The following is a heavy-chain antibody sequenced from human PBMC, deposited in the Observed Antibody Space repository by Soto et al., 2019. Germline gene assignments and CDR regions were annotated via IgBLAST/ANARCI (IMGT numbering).Heavy chain of an antibody. CDR3: ARGSRYCCGGSCYRYEGMDV. D-gene: IGHD2-15*01. Sequence: QVQLVQSGAEVKKPGSSVKVSCKASGGTFSSYAISWVRQAPGQGLEWMGGIIPIFGTANYAQKFQGRVTITADKSTSTAYMELKSLRPEDTAVYYCARGSRYCCGGSCYRYEGMDVWGQGTTVNVSS. CDR1: GGTFSSYA. V-gene: IGHV1-69*06. J-gene: IGHJ6*02. CDR2: IIPIFGTA.